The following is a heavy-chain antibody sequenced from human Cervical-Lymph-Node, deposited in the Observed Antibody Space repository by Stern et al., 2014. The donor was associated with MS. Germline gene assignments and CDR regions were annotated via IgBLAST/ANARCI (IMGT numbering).Heavy chain of an antibody. D-gene: IGHD2-2*01. V-gene: IGHV3-11*01. Sequence: VQLVGSAGSLHKPGGCLGLSCAAFGFTFSDYFITWIRQAPWKRLGHVSYHSYSGSDIYYADSVKGRFTISRDNAKNSLYLQMNSLRVEDTAVYYCAAGYCRSTSCHYGMDVWGQGTTVTVSS. CDR1: GFTFSDYF. CDR3: AAGYCRSTSCHYGMDV. J-gene: IGHJ6*02. CDR2: HSYSGSDI.